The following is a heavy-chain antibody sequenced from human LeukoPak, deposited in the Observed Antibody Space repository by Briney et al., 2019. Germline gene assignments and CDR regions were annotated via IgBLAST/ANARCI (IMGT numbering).Heavy chain of an antibody. Sequence: GRSLRLSCAASGFTFSSYAMHWVRQAPGKGLEWVAVISYDRSNKYYADSVKGRFTISRDNSKNTLYLQMNSLRAEDTTVYYCAKSYYDFWSGHYQTFDYWGQGTLVTVSS. J-gene: IGHJ4*02. D-gene: IGHD3-3*01. CDR1: GFTFSSYA. CDR3: AKSYYDFWSGHYQTFDY. CDR2: ISYDRSNK. V-gene: IGHV3-30*04.